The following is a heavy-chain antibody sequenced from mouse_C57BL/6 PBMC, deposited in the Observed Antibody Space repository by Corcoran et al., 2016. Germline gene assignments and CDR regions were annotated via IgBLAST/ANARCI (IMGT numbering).Heavy chain of an antibody. J-gene: IGHJ2*01. CDR1: GYSITSGYY. CDR3: AANYVKAY. Sequence: DVQLQESGPGLVKPSQSPSLTCSVTGYSITSGYYWNWIRQFPGNKLEWMGYISYDGSNNYNPSLKNRISITRDTSKNQFFLKLNSVTTEDTATYYCAANYVKAYWGQGTTLTVSS. CDR2: ISYDGSN. V-gene: IGHV3-6*01. D-gene: IGHD2-1*01.